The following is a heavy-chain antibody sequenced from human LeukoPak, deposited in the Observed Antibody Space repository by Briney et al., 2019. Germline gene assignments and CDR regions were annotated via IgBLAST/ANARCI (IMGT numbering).Heavy chain of an antibody. V-gene: IGHV3-7*04. J-gene: IGHJ4*02. Sequence: GGSLRLSCAASGFTFSSYWMSWVRQTPGKGLEWVANIKQDGSEKYYVDSVKGRFTISRDNAKNSLYLQMNSLRAEDTAVYYCARGSHYYVSSGYYAAGYWGQGTLVTVSS. CDR2: IKQDGSEK. CDR3: ARGSHYYVSSGYYAAGY. D-gene: IGHD3-22*01. CDR1: GFTFSSYW.